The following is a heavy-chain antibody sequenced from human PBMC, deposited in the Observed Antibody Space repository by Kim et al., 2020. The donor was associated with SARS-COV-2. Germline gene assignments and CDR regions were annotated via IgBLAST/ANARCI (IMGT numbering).Heavy chain of an antibody. CDR3: ARYSSLPSFDY. D-gene: IGHD6-13*01. Sequence: TYYANSVKGRFTITRNKSKNTLYLQMNGLSAEDRAVDYGARYSSLPSFDYWGQGTLVTVSS. J-gene: IGHJ4*02. CDR2: T. V-gene: IGHV3-23*01.